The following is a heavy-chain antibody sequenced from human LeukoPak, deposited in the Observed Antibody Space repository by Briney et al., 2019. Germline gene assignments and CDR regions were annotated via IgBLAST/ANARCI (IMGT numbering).Heavy chain of an antibody. J-gene: IGHJ6*03. CDR2: ISSSGTG. CDR1: GFTFSDYF. Sequence: GGSLRLSCAASGFTFSDYFMSWIRQAPGKGLEWLSHISSSGTGYYTDSVKGRATISRDNAKNSLYLQMNSLRAEDTAVYYCARDGGRTGYYYYYMDVWGKGTTVTVSS. D-gene: IGHD1-14*01. V-gene: IGHV3-11*04. CDR3: ARDGGRTGYYYYYMDV.